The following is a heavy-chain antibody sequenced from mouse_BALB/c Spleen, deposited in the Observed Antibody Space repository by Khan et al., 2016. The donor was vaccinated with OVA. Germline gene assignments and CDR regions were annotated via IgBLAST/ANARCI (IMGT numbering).Heavy chain of an antibody. V-gene: IGHV3-2*02. D-gene: IGHD1-1*02. CDR1: GFSITSDYA. Sequence: EVQLQESGPGLVKPSQSLSLTCTVTGFSITSDYAWNWIRQFPGNKLEWMGYISYSGNTNYNPSLKSRISITRDTSKNQFFLQLNSVTTEDTATYSCARAYGGEFEYWGQGTTLTVSS. CDR3: ARAYGGEFEY. J-gene: IGHJ2*01. CDR2: ISYSGNT.